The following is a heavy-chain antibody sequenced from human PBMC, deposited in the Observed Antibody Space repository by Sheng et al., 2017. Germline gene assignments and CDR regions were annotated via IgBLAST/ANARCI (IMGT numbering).Heavy chain of an antibody. CDR1: GFSFSSHW. CDR3: VRNGGAFDY. D-gene: IGHD4-17*01. V-gene: IGHV3-7*01. Sequence: EVQLVESGGGLVQPGGSLRLSCAASGFSFSSHWMSWVRQAPGKGLEWVANVNPDGSDKKYVDSVKGRFAISRDNAKNSLYLQMNSLRAEDTAVYYCVRNGGAFDYWCQGTLVTV. J-gene: IGHJ4*02. CDR2: VNPDGSDK.